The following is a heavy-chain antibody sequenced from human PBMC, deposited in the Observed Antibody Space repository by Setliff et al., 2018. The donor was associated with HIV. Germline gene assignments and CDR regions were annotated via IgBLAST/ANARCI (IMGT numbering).Heavy chain of an antibody. Sequence: PSETLSLTCTVSGGSISSGSYYWSWIRQPAGKGLEWIGRIHTSGITYYNPSLKGRFTISVDTSKNQFSLKVTSVTAADTAVYYCARRIFHSSFPSFDSWGQGTLVTVSS. CDR1: GGSISSGSYY. D-gene: IGHD2-15*01. CDR3: ARRIFHSSFPSFDS. CDR2: IHTSGIT. V-gene: IGHV4-61*02. J-gene: IGHJ4*02.